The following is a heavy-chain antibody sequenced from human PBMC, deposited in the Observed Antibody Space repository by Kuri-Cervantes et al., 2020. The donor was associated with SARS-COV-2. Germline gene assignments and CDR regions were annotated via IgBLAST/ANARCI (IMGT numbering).Heavy chain of an antibody. Sequence: GSLRLSCTVSGGSISSSSYYWGWIRQPPGKGLEWIGSIYYSGSTNYNPSLKSRVTISVDTSKNQFSLKLSSVTAADTAVYDCARLDSGYDQHGYYYYYNMAVWGKGNTV. J-gene: IGHJ6*03. D-gene: IGHD5-12*01. CDR2: IYYSGST. CDR3: ARLDSGYDQHGYYYYYNMAV. V-gene: IGHV4-39*07. CDR1: GGSISSSSYY.